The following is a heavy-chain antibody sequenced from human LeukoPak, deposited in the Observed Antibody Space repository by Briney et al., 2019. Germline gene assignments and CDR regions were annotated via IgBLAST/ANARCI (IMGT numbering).Heavy chain of an antibody. V-gene: IGHV4-39*01. CDR2: IYYSGNT. CDR1: GVSITSSSYN. Sequence: SETLSLTCTVSGVSITSSSYNWGWIRQPPGKGLEWIGSIYYSGNTFYNPSLKSRVTISVDTSKNQFSLKLSTVTAADTAVYYCASAGGVAAAAWFDPWGQGTLVTVSS. CDR3: ASAGGVAAAAWFDP. D-gene: IGHD6-13*01. J-gene: IGHJ5*02.